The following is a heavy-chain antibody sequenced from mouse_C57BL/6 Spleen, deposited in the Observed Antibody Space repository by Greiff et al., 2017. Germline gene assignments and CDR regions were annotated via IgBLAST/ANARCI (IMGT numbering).Heavy chain of an antibody. J-gene: IGHJ2*01. Sequence: VKLMESVGGLVKPGGSLQLSCAASGFTFRDYGMHWVRQAPEKGLEWVAYISSGSSTIYYADTVKGRFTISRDNAKNTLFLQMTSLRSEDTAMYYCARDYDYFDYWGQGTTLTVSS. CDR1: GFTFRDYG. CDR3: ARDYDYFDY. V-gene: IGHV5-17*01. D-gene: IGHD1-1*02. CDR2: ISSGSSTI.